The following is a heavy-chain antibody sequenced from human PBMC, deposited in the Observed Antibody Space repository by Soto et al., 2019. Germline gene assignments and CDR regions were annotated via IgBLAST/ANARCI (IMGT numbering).Heavy chain of an antibody. Sequence: QVQLVQSGAEVKKPGASVKVSCKVSGYTLTELSMHWVRQAPGKGLEWMGGFDPEDGETIYAQKFQGRVTMTEDASTDTAYMELSSLRSEDTAVYYCATDRGYCSGGSCYSWFDPWGQGTLVTVSS. CDR1: GYTLTELS. V-gene: IGHV1-24*01. CDR2: FDPEDGET. D-gene: IGHD2-15*01. J-gene: IGHJ5*02. CDR3: ATDRGYCSGGSCYSWFDP.